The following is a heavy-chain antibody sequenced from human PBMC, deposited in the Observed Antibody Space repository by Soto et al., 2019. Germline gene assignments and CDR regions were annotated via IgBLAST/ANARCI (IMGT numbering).Heavy chain of an antibody. V-gene: IGHV1-3*01. CDR3: AGGLGRGGWSPPPPSY. D-gene: IGHD6-19*01. Sequence: QVQLVQSGAEVKKPGASVKVSCKASGYTFTSYAMHWVRQAPGQRLEWMGWINAGNGNTKYSQKFQGRVTITRDTSRSPGDMELSSLRSEGTAVYYCAGGLGRGGWSPPPPSYWGQGTLVTVSS. J-gene: IGHJ4*02. CDR1: GYTFTSYA. CDR2: INAGNGNT.